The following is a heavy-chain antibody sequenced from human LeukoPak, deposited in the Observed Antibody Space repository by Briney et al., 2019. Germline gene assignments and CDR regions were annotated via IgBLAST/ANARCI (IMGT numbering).Heavy chain of an antibody. Sequence: PGGSLRLSCAASGFTFSSYAMHWVRQAPGKGLEWVAVISYDGSNKYYADSVKGRFTISRDNSKNTLYLQMNSLRAEDTAVYYCARDIPPQLLFDYYYGMDVWGQGTTVTVSS. D-gene: IGHD2-2*01. CDR1: GFTFSSYA. J-gene: IGHJ6*02. V-gene: IGHV3-30-3*01. CDR2: ISYDGSNK. CDR3: ARDIPPQLLFDYYYGMDV.